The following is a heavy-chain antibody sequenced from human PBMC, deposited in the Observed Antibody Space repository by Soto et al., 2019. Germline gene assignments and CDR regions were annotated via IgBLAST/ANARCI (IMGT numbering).Heavy chain of an antibody. V-gene: IGHV3-48*02. J-gene: IGHJ4*02. CDR3: ARTLSWRRGPFDS. CDR1: GFIFNTYS. Sequence: PVGSLRLSCAASGFIFNTYSMNWVRQAPGKGLEWVSYISGSSQTIFYADSVRGRFTISRDNANNSTYLQMVSLRDEDTAVYYCARTLSWRRGPFDSWGQGTLVTVSS. D-gene: IGHD2-15*01. CDR2: ISGSSQTI.